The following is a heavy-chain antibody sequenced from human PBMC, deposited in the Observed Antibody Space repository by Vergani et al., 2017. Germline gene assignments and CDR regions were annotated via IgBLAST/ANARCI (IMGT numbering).Heavy chain of an antibody. D-gene: IGHD2-15*01. CDR1: GFTFDDYA. CDR2: ISWNSGSI. CDR3: AKPEVGLTGY. J-gene: IGHJ4*02. V-gene: IGHV3-9*01. Sequence: EVQLVESGGGLVQPGRSLRLSCAASGFTFDDYAMHWVRQAPGKGLEWVSGISWNSGSIGYADSVKGRFTISRDNAKNSLYLQMNSLRAEDTALYYCAKPEVGLTGYWGQGTLVTVSS.